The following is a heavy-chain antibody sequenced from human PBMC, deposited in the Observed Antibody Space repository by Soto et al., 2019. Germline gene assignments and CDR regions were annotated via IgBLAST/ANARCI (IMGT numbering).Heavy chain of an antibody. Sequence: QVQLVQSGAEVKKPGASVKVSCKASGYTFTAYYIHWVRQAPGQGLEWMGWINPNNGGTNYAQKFQGRVTMTRDTSISNDYMELSRLRSDDTAVYYCALLYCSGGTCSDDAFDIWGQGTMVTVSS. CDR3: ALLYCSGGTCSDDAFDI. J-gene: IGHJ3*02. CDR2: INPNNGGT. V-gene: IGHV1-2*02. D-gene: IGHD2-15*01. CDR1: GYTFTAYY.